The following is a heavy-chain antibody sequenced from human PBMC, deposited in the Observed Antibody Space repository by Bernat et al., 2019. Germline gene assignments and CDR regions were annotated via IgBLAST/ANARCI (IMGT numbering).Heavy chain of an antibody. CDR1: GFTFSSYS. CDR2: ISSNGGST. Sequence: EVYLVESGGGLVQPGGSLRLSCAASGFTFSSYSMHWVRQAPGKGLEYVSAISSNGGSTYYANSVKGRFTISRDKSKNTLYLQVGSLRVEDMAVYYCARVGSGWYYDYWGQGTLVTVSS. V-gene: IGHV3-64*01. D-gene: IGHD6-19*01. CDR3: ARVGSGWYYDY. J-gene: IGHJ4*02.